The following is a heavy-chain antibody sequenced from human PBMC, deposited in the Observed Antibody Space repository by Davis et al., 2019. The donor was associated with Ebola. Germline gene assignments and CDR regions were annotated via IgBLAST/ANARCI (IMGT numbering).Heavy chain of an antibody. D-gene: IGHD2-8*01. V-gene: IGHV4-34*01. J-gene: IGHJ5*02. CDR3: ARRSVGGNGWFDP. Sequence: MPSETLSLTCAVYGGSFSGYYWSWIRQPPGKGLEWIGEINHSGSAHYNPSLKSRVTISVDTSKNQFSLKLSSVTAADTAVYYCARRSVGGNGWFDPWGQGTLVTVSS. CDR2: INHSGSA. CDR1: GGSFSGYY.